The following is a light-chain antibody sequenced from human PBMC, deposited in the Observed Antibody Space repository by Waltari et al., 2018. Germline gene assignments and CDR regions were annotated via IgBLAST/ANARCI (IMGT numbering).Light chain of an antibody. J-gene: IGLJ2*01. CDR3: QSYDSSRSVI. CDR1: SSNIGAGYD. V-gene: IGLV1-40*01. CDR2: GNS. Sequence: QPVLTQPPSVSGAPGQRVTISCTGSSSNIGAGYDVHWYQQLPGTAPKLLIYGNSTRPSGVPDRFSGSKSGTSASLAITGLQAEDEADYYCQSYDSSRSVIFGGGTKLTVL.